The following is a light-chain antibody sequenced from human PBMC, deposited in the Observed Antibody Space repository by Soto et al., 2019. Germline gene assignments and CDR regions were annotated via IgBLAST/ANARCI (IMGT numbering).Light chain of an antibody. CDR1: SSYVGSYSY. CDR3: TSYTISNTYG. Sequence: QSVLTQPASVSASPGPSITISCTRTSSYVGSYSYVSWYQQHPGKAPKLMMYDVSNRPSGVSNRFSGSKSCNTASLTIYGLQAEDEADYYCTSYTISNTYGFGTGTRSPS. CDR2: DVS. V-gene: IGLV2-14*01. J-gene: IGLJ1*01.